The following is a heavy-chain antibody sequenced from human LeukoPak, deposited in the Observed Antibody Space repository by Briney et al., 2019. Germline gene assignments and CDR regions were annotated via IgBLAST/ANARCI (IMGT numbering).Heavy chain of an antibody. V-gene: IGHV1-18*01. CDR1: GYTFTSYD. Sequence: ASVKVSCKASGYTFTSYDINWVRQAAGQGLEWMGWISGYNGNTNYAQKLQGRATMTTDTSTSTAYMEVRSLRSDDTAVYYCARNGPYTSGGSYYFDYWGQGTLVTVSS. D-gene: IGHD3-16*01. CDR2: ISGYNGNT. J-gene: IGHJ4*02. CDR3: ARNGPYTSGGSYYFDY.